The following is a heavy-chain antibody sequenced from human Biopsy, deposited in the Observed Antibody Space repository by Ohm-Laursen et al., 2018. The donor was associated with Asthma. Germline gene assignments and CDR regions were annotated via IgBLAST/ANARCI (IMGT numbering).Heavy chain of an antibody. CDR3: ASYEVVTAILPMDV. Sequence: SLRLSCAASGFSFSRYGMHWVRQAPGKGLKWVAVISFDGSNKYYGDSVKGRFTIARDNSKNTVYLQMNSLRAEDTAVYYCASYEVVTAILPMDVWGQGTTVTVSS. V-gene: IGHV3-30*03. D-gene: IGHD2-21*02. CDR2: ISFDGSNK. J-gene: IGHJ6*02. CDR1: GFSFSRYG.